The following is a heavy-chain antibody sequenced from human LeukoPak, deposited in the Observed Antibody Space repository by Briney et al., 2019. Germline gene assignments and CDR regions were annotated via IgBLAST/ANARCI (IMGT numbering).Heavy chain of an antibody. CDR3: AGIRYCSSNSCPGHYYYGMDV. CDR1: GFTLSSYA. D-gene: IGHD2-2*01. J-gene: IGHJ6*02. Sequence: GGSLRLSCAASGFTLSSYAMTWVRQAPGKGLEWVSAITGSGGNTYYTDSAKGRFTVSRDNSKNSLYLQMNSLRAEDTAVYYCAGIRYCSSNSCPGHYYYGMDVWGQGTVVTVSS. CDR2: ITGSGGNT. V-gene: IGHV3-23*01.